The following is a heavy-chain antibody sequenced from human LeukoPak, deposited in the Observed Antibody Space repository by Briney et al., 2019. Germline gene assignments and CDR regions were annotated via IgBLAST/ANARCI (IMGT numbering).Heavy chain of an antibody. Sequence: AGGSLRVSCAASGFIFGDYTMHWVRQAPGKGLEWVSLITWDGGSTHYADSVKGRFTISRDNSKDSLYLQMNSLRTEDTAVYFCVGYYDSLGYFDLWGQGTLVTVSS. D-gene: IGHD3-22*01. V-gene: IGHV3-43*01. CDR1: GFIFGDYT. CDR3: VGYYDSLGYFDL. J-gene: IGHJ4*02. CDR2: ITWDGGST.